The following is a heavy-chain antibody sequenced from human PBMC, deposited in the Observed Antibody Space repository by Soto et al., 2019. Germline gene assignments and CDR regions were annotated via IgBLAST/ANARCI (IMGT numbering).Heavy chain of an antibody. J-gene: IGHJ5*01. CDR2: ISSSGSFM. CDR1: GFSFSSDS. Sequence: GGSLRLSCAASGFSFSSDSMAWVRQAPGKGLEWVSSISSSGSFMNYADSVKGRFAISRDNARNSLYLQMSGLKDEDTAVYYCARDPPTGTTLDWVDSWGQGTLVTVSS. V-gene: IGHV3-21*01. CDR3: ARDPPTGTTLDWVDS. D-gene: IGHD1-7*01.